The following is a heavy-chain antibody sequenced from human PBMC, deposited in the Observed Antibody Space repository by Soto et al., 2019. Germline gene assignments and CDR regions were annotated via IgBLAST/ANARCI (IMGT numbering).Heavy chain of an antibody. CDR1: GFDFENFT. J-gene: IGHJ4*02. CDR3: AKHLGIHNAGGLDY. V-gene: IGHV3-23*04. D-gene: IGHD1-20*01. CDR2: IANRGVTT. Sequence: EVRLVESGGALVQPGGSLSLSCTGSGFDFENFTMNWVRQAPGRGLEWLSSIANRGVTTLYADSVKGRFTISRDDFMSTLYLQMNSLTAEDTALSYCAKHLGIHNAGGLDYWGQGTLITVSS.